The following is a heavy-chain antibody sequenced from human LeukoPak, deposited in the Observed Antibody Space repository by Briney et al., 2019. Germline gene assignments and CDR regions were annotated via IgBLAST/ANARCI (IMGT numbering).Heavy chain of an antibody. CDR3: ARASHYYDSSGYQRGYYFDY. J-gene: IGHJ4*02. CDR1: GFTFSSYS. D-gene: IGHD3-22*01. V-gene: IGHV3-21*01. Sequence: GGSLRLSCAASGFTFSSYSMNWVRQAPGKGLEWVSSISSSSSYIYYADSVKGRFTISRDNAKNSLYLQMNSLRAEDTAVYYCARASHYYDSSGYQRGYYFDYWGQGTLVTVSS. CDR2: ISSSSSYI.